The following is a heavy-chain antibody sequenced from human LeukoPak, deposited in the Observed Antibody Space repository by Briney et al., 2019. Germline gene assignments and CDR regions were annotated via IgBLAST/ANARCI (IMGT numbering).Heavy chain of an antibody. CDR2: IYYTGST. CDR3: ARGRGYFDY. V-gene: IGHV4-59*08. J-gene: IGHJ4*02. Sequence: SETLSLTCTVSGGSISSYYWSWIRQPPGKGLEWIGYIYYTGSTNYNPPLKSRVTISVDTSKNQFSLKLSSVTAADTAVYYCARGRGYFDYWGQGTLVTVSA. CDR1: GGSISSYY.